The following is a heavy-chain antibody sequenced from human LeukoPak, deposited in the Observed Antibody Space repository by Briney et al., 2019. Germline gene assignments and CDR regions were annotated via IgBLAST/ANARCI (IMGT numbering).Heavy chain of an antibody. CDR2: INAYNGNT. D-gene: IGHD5-18*01. V-gene: IGHV1-18*01. J-gene: IGHJ4*02. CDR3: ARRGYSYDYDY. CDR1: GYTFSNYG. Sequence: ASVKVSCKTSGYTFSNYGIMWVRQAPGQGLEWLGWINAYNGNTNYAQKVQGGVTMTTDASTFTAYMELRSLTSDDTAVYYCARRGYSYDYDYWGQGTLVTVSS.